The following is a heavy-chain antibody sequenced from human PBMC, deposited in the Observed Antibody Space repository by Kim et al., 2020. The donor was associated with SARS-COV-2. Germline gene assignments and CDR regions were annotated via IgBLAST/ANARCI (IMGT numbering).Heavy chain of an antibody. CDR2: IKQDGSEK. J-gene: IGHJ6*02. V-gene: IGHV3-7*01. D-gene: IGHD3-10*01. CDR3: ARETVLLWFGEQMNYYYGMDV. Sequence: GGSLRLSCAASGFTFSSYWMSWVRQAPGKGLEWVANIKQDGSEKYYVDSVKGRFTISRDNAKNSLYLQMNSLRAEDTAVYYCARETVLLWFGEQMNYYYGMDVWGQGTTVTVSS. CDR1: GFTFSSYW.